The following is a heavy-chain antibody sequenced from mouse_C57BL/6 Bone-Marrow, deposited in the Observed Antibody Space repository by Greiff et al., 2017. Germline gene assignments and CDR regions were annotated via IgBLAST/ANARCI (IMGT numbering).Heavy chain of an antibody. J-gene: IGHJ4*01. CDR1: GYTFTSYW. CDR3: AKDCLRDYAMDY. CDR2: IYPGSGST. V-gene: IGHV1-55*01. D-gene: IGHD1-1*01. Sequence: VQLQQPGAELVKPGASVKMSCKASGYTFTSYWITWVKQRPGQGLEWIGDIYPGSGSTNYNEKFKSKATLTIDTSSSTAYMQLSSLTSEDSAVYYCAKDCLRDYAMDYWGQGTSVTVSS.